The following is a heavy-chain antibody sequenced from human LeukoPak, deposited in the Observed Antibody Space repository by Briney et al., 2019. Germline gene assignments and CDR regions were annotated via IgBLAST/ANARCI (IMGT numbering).Heavy chain of an antibody. CDR3: ARDPSLYYDPTGYFFEGNWFDP. CDR1: SGSFSGYY. V-gene: IGHV4-34*01. Sequence: SSETLSLTCAVFSGSFSGYYWSWIRQPPGKGLEWMGEINQIGSANYNPSLKNRVSISLDTSKNQFSLKLTSVTAADTAVYYCARDPSLYYDPTGYFFEGNWFDPWGQGTLVTVSS. CDR2: INQIGSA. J-gene: IGHJ5*02. D-gene: IGHD3-22*01.